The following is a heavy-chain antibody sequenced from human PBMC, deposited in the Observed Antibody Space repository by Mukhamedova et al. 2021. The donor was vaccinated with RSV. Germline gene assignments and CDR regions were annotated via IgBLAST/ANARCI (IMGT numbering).Heavy chain of an antibody. CDR3: ARGPRPSGYSGYDAPFDY. CDR2: IIPIFGTA. Sequence: RQAPGQGLEWMGGIIPIFGTAIYAQKFQGRVTITADESTSTAYMELSSLRSEDTAVYYCARGPRPSGYSGYDAPFDYWGQGTLVT. J-gene: IGHJ4*02. V-gene: IGHV1-69*01. D-gene: IGHD5-12*01.